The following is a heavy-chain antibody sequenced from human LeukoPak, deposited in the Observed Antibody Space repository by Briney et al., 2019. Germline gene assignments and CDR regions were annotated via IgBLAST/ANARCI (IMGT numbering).Heavy chain of an antibody. Sequence: SETLSLTCAVYGGSFSGYYWSWIRQPPGKGLEWIGEINHSGSTNYNPSLKSRVTISVDTSENQFTLKLSSVTAADTAVYYCARGRRFDYWGQGTLVTVSS. CDR3: ARGRRFDY. V-gene: IGHV4-34*01. J-gene: IGHJ4*02. CDR1: GGSFSGYY. CDR2: INHSGST.